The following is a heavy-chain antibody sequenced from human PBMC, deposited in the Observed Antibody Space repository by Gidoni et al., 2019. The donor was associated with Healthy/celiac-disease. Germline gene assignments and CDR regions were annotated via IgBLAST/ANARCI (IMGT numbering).Heavy chain of an antibody. CDR1: GGSISSSSYY. CDR3: ARRRGRMVQGRSDAFDI. CDR2: IYYSGST. V-gene: IGHV4-39*01. J-gene: IGHJ3*02. Sequence: QLLLQASGPGLVKPSETLSLTCTVSGGSISSSSYYWGWIRQPPGKGLEWIGSIYYSGSTYYNPSLKSRVTISVDTSKNQFSLKLSSVTAADTAVYYCARRRGRMVQGRSDAFDIWGQGTMVTVSS. D-gene: IGHD3-10*01.